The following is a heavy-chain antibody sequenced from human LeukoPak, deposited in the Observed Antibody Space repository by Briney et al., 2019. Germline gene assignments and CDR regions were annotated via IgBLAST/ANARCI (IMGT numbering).Heavy chain of an antibody. J-gene: IGHJ6*02. CDR2: IYYSGST. D-gene: IGHD2-2*02. CDR1: GGSISSGGYY. Sequence: SQTLSLTCTVSGGSISSGGYYWSWIRQHPGKGLEWIGYIYYSGSTYYNLSLKSRVTISVDTSKNQFSLKLSSVTAADTAVYYCARLIVPAAIQGIYFYYYGMDVWGQGTTVTVSS. V-gene: IGHV4-31*03. CDR3: ARLIVPAAIQGIYFYYYGMDV.